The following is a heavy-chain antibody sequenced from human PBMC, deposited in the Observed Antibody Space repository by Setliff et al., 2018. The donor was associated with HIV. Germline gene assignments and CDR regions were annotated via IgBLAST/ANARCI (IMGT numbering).Heavy chain of an antibody. CDR1: GYTFTSYG. CDR3: AKDFTTNGWRRAFDY. D-gene: IGHD6-19*01. Sequence: ASVKVSCKASGYTFTSYGMSWVRQAPGQGLEWMGIIYPRGGGTTYAQTFQGRATMTSDTSTSTVYMELSSLRSEDTAVYYCAKDFTTNGWRRAFDYWGQGTLVTVSS. J-gene: IGHJ4*02. V-gene: IGHV1-46*01. CDR2: IYPRGGGT.